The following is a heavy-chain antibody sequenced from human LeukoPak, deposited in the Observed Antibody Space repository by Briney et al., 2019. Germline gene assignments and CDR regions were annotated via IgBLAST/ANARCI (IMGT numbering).Heavy chain of an antibody. CDR2: INAGNGNT. Sequence: GASVKVSCKASGYTFTSYAMHWVRQAPGQRLEWMGWINAGNGNTKYSQEFQGRVTITRDTSASTAYMELSSLRSEDMAVYYCARGRDVDTAMADAFDIWGQGTMVTVSS. D-gene: IGHD5-18*01. CDR3: ARGRDVDTAMADAFDI. J-gene: IGHJ3*02. V-gene: IGHV1-3*03. CDR1: GYTFTSYA.